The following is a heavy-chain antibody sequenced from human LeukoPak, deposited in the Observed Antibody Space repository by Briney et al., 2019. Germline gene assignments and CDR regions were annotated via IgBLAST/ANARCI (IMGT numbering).Heavy chain of an antibody. V-gene: IGHV3-13*01. CDR1: GFAFNNYD. D-gene: IGHD1-14*01. CDR3: ARSYGTKLSYYYYYMDV. J-gene: IGHJ6*03. Sequence: GGSLRLSCAASGFAFNNYDMHWVRQATGEALDWVAVINTDGKAAYAASVRGRFTISRENAKNSLFLQMNSLRPEDTAMYYCARSYGTKLSYYYYYMDVWGKGTTVTVSS. CDR2: INTDGKA.